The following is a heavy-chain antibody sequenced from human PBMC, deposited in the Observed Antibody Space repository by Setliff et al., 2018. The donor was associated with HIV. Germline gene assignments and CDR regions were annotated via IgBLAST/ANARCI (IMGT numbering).Heavy chain of an antibody. CDR3: ARSLRYFDWSLHY. V-gene: IGHV4-61*02. D-gene: IGHD3-9*01. J-gene: IGHJ4*02. CDR2: LYISGST. Sequence: PSETLSLTCTVSGGSISSVNYYWSWIRQPAGKGLEWIGRLYISGSTNYNPSLKSRVTISVDASKKQFSLNLSSVTAADTAVYYCARSLRYFDWSLHYWGQGMLVTVSS. CDR1: GGSISSVNYY.